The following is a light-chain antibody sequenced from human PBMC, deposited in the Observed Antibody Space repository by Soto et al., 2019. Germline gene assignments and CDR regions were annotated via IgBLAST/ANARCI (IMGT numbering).Light chain of an antibody. V-gene: IGLV2-14*01. CDR3: TSHAGSNNYV. J-gene: IGLJ1*01. CDR1: SSAVGGYTY. Sequence: QSALTQPASVSGSPGQSITISCTGTSSAVGGYTYVSWYQQHPGKAPKLMLYEVSNRPSGVSNRFSGSKSGNTASLTISGLQAEDEADYYCTSHAGSNNYVFGTGTKVTVL. CDR2: EVS.